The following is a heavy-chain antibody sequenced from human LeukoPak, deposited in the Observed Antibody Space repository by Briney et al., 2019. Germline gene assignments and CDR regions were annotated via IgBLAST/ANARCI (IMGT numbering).Heavy chain of an antibody. CDR2: INHSGST. Sequence: SETLSLTCAVYGGSFSGYYWSWIRRPPGKGLEWIGEINHSGSTNYNPSLKSRVTISVDTSKNQFSLKLSSVTAADTAVYYCARVSYLYYFDYWGQGTLVTVSS. CDR1: GGSFSGYY. CDR3: ARVSYLYYFDY. V-gene: IGHV4-34*01. J-gene: IGHJ4*02.